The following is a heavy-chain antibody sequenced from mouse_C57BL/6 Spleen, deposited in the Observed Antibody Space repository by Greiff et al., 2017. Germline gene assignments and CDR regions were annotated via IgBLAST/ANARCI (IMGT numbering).Heavy chain of an antibody. D-gene: IGHD1-1*01. V-gene: IGHV5-17*01. J-gene: IGHJ4*01. CDR3: ARRDYGSKGDYAMDY. CDR1: GFTFSDYG. Sequence: EVQVVESGGGLVKPGGSLKLSCAASGFTFSDYGMHWVRQAPEKGLEWVAYISSGSSTIYYADTVQGRFTISRDNAKNTLFLQMTSLRSEDTAMYYCARRDYGSKGDYAMDYWGQGTSVTVSS. CDR2: ISSGSSTI.